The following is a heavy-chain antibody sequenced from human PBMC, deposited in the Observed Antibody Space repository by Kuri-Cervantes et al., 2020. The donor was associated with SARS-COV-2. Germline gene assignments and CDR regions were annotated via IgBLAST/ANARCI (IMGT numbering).Heavy chain of an antibody. Sequence: GESLKISCTASGFTFGDYYMSWIRQAPGKGLEWVSYISSSSSYTNYADSVKGRFTISRDNARNSLYLQMNSLRAEDTAVYYCAKDKGFGELFFDYWGQGTLVTVSS. CDR3: AKDKGFGELFFDY. D-gene: IGHD3-10*01. CDR1: GFTFGDYY. CDR2: ISSSSSYT. V-gene: IGHV3-11*05. J-gene: IGHJ4*02.